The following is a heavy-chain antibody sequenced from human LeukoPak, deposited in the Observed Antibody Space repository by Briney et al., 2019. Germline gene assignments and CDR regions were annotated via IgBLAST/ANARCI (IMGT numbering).Heavy chain of an antibody. CDR1: GGSFSGYY. CDR2: INHSGST. CDR3: ARARGPAAMLDWFDP. V-gene: IGHV4-34*01. D-gene: IGHD2-2*01. J-gene: IGHJ5*02. Sequence: SETLSLTCAVYGGSFSGYYWSWIRQPPGKGLEWIGEINHSGSTNYNPSLKSRVTISVDTSKNHTSLKLTSVTAGDTAVYYCARARGPAAMLDWFDPWSQGTLVIVSS.